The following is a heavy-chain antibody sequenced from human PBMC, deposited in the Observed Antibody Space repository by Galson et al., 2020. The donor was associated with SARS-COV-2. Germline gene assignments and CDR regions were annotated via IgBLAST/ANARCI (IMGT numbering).Heavy chain of an antibody. CDR1: GYTLTELS. Sequence: ASVTVSCQVSGYTLTELSMHWVRQAPAKGLEWMGGFYPEDGETIYAQKLQGRVTMTEDTSTDTAYMELSSLRSEDTAVYYWETGPSIAGAGTWFDPWGQGTLVTVSS. CDR2: FYPEDGET. V-gene: IGHV1-24*01. CDR3: ETGPSIAGAGTWFDP. J-gene: IGHJ5*02. D-gene: IGHD6-13*01.